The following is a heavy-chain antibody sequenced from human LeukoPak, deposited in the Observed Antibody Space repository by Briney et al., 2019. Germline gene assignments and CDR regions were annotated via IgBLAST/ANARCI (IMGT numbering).Heavy chain of an antibody. J-gene: IGHJ3*02. CDR1: GGTFSSYA. CDR3: ARGGGGQQLVFGDDAFDI. D-gene: IGHD6-13*01. CDR2: IIPIFGTA. V-gene: IGHV1-69*01. Sequence: GSSVKVSCKASGGTFSSYAISWVRQAPGQGLEWKGGIIPIFGTANYAQKFQGRVTITADESTSTAYMELSSLRSEDTAVYYCARGGGGQQLVFGDDAFDIWGQGTMVTVSS.